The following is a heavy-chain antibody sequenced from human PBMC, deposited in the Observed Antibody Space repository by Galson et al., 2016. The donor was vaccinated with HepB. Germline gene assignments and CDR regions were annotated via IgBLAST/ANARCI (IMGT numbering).Heavy chain of an antibody. CDR1: GYSISSGHY. CDR3: ARVSNDYVWGSYRPYFDY. V-gene: IGHV4-38-2*01. D-gene: IGHD3-16*02. Sequence: ETLSLTCAVSGYSISSGHYWGWIRQPPGKGLEWIGSIYHSGSTYYNPSLKSRVTISVDTSKNQFSLKLSSVTAADTAVYYCARVSNDYVWGSYRPYFDYWGQGTLVTVSS. CDR2: IYHSGST. J-gene: IGHJ4*02.